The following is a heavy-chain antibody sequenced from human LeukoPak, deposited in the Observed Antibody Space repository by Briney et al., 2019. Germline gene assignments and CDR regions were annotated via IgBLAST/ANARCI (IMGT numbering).Heavy chain of an antibody. Sequence: PSETLSLTCTVSGGSISSYYWSWIRQPPGKGLEWIGYIHYSGSTNYNPSLKSRVTISVDTSKNQFSLKLSSVTAADTAVYYCARGPEDYFDYWGQGTLVTVSS. CDR3: ARGPEDYFDY. CDR2: IHYSGST. J-gene: IGHJ4*02. CDR1: GGSISSYY. V-gene: IGHV4-59*01. D-gene: IGHD1-14*01.